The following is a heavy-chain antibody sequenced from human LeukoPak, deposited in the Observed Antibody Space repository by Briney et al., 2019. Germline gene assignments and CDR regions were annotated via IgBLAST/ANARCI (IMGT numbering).Heavy chain of an antibody. CDR2: IYSGGST. CDR3: AREPFKFRGVLDI. D-gene: IGHD3-16*01. V-gene: IGHV3-53*01. J-gene: IGHJ3*02. Sequence: PGGSPRLSCAASGFTVSSNYMSWVRQAPGKGLEWVSVIYSGGSTYYADSVKGRFTISRDNSKNTLYLQMNSLRAEDTAVYYCAREPFKFRGVLDIWGQGTMVTVSS. CDR1: GFTVSSNY.